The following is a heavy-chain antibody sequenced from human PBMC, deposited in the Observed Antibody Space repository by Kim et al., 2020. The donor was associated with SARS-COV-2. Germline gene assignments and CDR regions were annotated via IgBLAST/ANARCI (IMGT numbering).Heavy chain of an antibody. CDR1: GGYISNYY. CDR2: IYYSGYT. CDR3: ARQRGYNGDSGLDV. Sequence: SETLSLTCTVSGGYISNYYWSWIRQPPGKGLEWIGFIYYSGYTNYNPSLKSQVTISVDTSKNQFSLKLSSVTAADTAVYYCARQRGYNGDSGLDVWGQGTTVTVS. V-gene: IGHV4-59*13. J-gene: IGHJ6*02. D-gene: IGHD5-12*01.